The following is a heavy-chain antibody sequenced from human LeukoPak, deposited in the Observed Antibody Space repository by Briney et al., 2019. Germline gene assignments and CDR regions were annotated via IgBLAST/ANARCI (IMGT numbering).Heavy chain of an antibody. J-gene: IGHJ2*01. CDR3: TRAITIGGITIPFDL. V-gene: IGHV3-7*01. CDR1: GFSFSSYW. D-gene: IGHD3-3*01. Sequence: GGSLRLSCAASGFSFSSYWMSWVRQAPGKGPEWVANIKQDGSEQKYVDSLRGRFTISRDNAKNSLFLQVNSLRVEDTAVYYCTRAITIGGITIPFDLWGRGTLVTVSS. CDR2: IKQDGSEQ.